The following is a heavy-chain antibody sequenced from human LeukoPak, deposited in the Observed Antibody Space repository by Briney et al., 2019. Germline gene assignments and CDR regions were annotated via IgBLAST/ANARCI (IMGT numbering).Heavy chain of an antibody. Sequence: GGSLRLSCAASGFTFSSYAMSWVRQAPGKGLEWVSAISGSGGSTYYADSVKGRFTISRDNSKNTLYLQMNSLRAEDTAVYYCAKDSRLRYYDSSGYYLAWGQGTLVTVS. CDR2: ISGSGGST. D-gene: IGHD3-22*01. V-gene: IGHV3-23*01. J-gene: IGHJ4*02. CDR1: GFTFSSYA. CDR3: AKDSRLRYYDSSGYYLA.